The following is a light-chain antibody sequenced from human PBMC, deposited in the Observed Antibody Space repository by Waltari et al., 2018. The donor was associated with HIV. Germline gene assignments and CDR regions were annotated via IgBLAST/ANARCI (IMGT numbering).Light chain of an antibody. Sequence: QSALTQPASVSGSPGQSITISCTGTSSDVGSYNLVFWSQQNPDKAPQLMIYEVSKRPSGVSNRFSGSKSGNTASLTISGLQAEDEAAYYCCSYAGSSTLIFGGGTKLTVL. J-gene: IGLJ2*01. CDR1: SSDVGSYNL. CDR2: EVS. V-gene: IGLV2-23*02. CDR3: CSYAGSSTLI.